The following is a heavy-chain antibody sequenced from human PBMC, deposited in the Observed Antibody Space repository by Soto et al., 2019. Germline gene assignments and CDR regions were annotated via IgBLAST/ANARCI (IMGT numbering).Heavy chain of an antibody. V-gene: IGHV1-69*01. CDR1: GGSFNNFI. Sequence: QVQLVQSGAEVKEPGSSLRVSCKASGGSFNNFIMNWVRQTPGQGLEWMGGIVPMLGTPTYAEKFKGRVRISADGSTSTTYMEVTSLRSEDTATYYCARNGTYSSSRNHYSGMDVWGQGTTVTVS. CDR2: IVPMLGTP. J-gene: IGHJ6*02. CDR3: ARNGTYSSSRNHYSGMDV. D-gene: IGHD1-26*01.